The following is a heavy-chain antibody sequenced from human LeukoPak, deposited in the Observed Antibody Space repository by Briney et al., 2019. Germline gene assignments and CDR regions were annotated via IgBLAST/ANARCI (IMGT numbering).Heavy chain of an antibody. Sequence: GASVKVSCKASGYTFTSYGICWVRQAPGQGLEWMGWISTYSGNTNYAQKFQGRVTMTTDTSTSAAYMEPRSLRSDDTAVYYCARNSYDTSGYFSRWFDLWGHGTLVTVSS. D-gene: IGHD3-22*01. CDR2: ISTYSGNT. CDR1: GYTFTSYG. CDR3: ARNSYDTSGYFSRWFDL. J-gene: IGHJ5*02. V-gene: IGHV1-18*01.